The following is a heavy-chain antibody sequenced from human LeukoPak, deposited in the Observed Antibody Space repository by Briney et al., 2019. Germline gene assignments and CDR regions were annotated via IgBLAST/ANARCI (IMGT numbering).Heavy chain of an antibody. V-gene: IGHV3-23*01. CDR3: AKARGSGYPHYFDY. CDR2: ISGSGGST. J-gene: IGHJ4*02. Sequence: GGSLRLSCAASGLTFSSYAMSWVRQAPGKGREGVSGISGSGGSTYYADSVKGRFTISRDNSKNTLYLQMNSLRAEDTAVYYCAKARGSGYPHYFDYWGQGTLVTVSS. D-gene: IGHD3-22*01. CDR1: GLTFSSYA.